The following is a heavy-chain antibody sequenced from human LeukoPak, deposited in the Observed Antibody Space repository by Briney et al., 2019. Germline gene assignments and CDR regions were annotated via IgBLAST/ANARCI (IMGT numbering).Heavy chain of an antibody. CDR1: GFTFSSYG. CDR3: AKDEDIVVVPAAMCFDY. Sequence: PGGSLRLSCAASGFTFSSYGMHWVRQAPGKGLEWVAVISYDGCNKYYADSVKGRFTFSRDNSKNTLYLQMNSLRAEDTAVYYCAKDEDIVVVPAAMCFDYWGQGTLVTVSS. D-gene: IGHD2-2*01. V-gene: IGHV3-30*18. CDR2: ISYDGCNK. J-gene: IGHJ4*02.